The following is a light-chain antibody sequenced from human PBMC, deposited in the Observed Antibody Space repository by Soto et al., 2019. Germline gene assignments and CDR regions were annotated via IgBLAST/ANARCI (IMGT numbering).Light chain of an antibody. J-gene: IGKJ3*01. V-gene: IGKV3-15*01. CDR2: GAS. CDR1: QSVSSN. Sequence: EIVMTQSPATLSVSPGERATLSCRASQSVSSNLAWYQQKPGQAPRLLIYGASSRATGIPARFSGSGSGTAFTLTISSLQSEDFAVYYCQQYHNWPPRTFGPGTKVDIK. CDR3: QQYHNWPPRT.